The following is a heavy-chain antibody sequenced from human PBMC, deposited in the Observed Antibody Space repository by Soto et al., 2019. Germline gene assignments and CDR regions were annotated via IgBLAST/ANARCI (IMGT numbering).Heavy chain of an antibody. J-gene: IGHJ4*02. CDR3: ARREIQGPIDY. Sequence: QVQLQESGPGLVKPSDTLSLTCAVSGYSISSSNWWGWIRQPPGKGLEWIGYIYYSGTTYYNPSLKSRVTMSGDTSKNQFSLKLTSVTAVDTTVYYCARREIQGPIDYWGQGTLVTVSS. D-gene: IGHD1-26*01. CDR2: IYYSGTT. CDR1: GYSISSSNW. V-gene: IGHV4-28*01.